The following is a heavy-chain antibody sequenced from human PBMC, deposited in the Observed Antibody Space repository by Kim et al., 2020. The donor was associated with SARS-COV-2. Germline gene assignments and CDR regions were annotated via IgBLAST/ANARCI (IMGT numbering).Heavy chain of an antibody. CDR1: GGSISSSSYY. Sequence: SETLSLTCTVSGGSISSSSYYWGWIRQRPGKGLDWIGSIYNSGSTYYNPALMNRITIPVDTSKNQFSLKLSSITAADTAVYYCARRYYGSERGAFDYWGQGSLVTVSS. J-gene: IGHJ4*02. CDR3: ARRYYGSERGAFDY. V-gene: IGHV4-39*01. CDR2: IYNSGST. D-gene: IGHD3-10*01.